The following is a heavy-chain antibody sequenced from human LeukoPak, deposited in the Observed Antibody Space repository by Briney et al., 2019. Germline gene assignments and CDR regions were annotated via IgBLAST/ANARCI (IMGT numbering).Heavy chain of an antibody. D-gene: IGHD5-18*01. CDR1: GFTFTYAW. Sequence: GGSLRLSCAASGFTFTYAWMSWVRQTPGKGLEWVANIKQDGSEKHYVDSVKGRFAISRDNAKDSLYLQMNSLRIEDTAVYYCATSGYNFDYWGQGTLVTVSS. J-gene: IGHJ4*02. V-gene: IGHV3-7*05. CDR3: ATSGYNFDY. CDR2: IKQDGSEK.